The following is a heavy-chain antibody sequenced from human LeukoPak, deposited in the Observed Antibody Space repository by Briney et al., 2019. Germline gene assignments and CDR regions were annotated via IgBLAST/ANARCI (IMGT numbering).Heavy chain of an antibody. Sequence: GGSLRLSCLASGFSFSNYGMHWVRQAPGKGLEWVAVIWFDGTNEDYADSVKGRFTISRDNSKNTLYLQMNSLRAEDTAVYYCAKETRVWSGTWNFDCWGQGTLVTVSS. D-gene: IGHD3-3*01. CDR2: IWFDGTNE. CDR1: GFSFSNYG. CDR3: AKETRVWSGTWNFDC. J-gene: IGHJ4*02. V-gene: IGHV3-33*06.